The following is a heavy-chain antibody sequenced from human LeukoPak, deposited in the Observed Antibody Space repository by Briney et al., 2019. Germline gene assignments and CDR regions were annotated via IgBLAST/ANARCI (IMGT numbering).Heavy chain of an antibody. V-gene: IGHV4-34*01. Sequence: SETLSLTCAVYGGSFSGYYWSWIRQPPGKGLEWIGEINHSGSTNYNPSLKSRVTISVDTSKNQFSLKLSSVTAADTAVYYCAGHLPYSNYCYYWGQGTLVTVSS. D-gene: IGHD4-11*01. CDR3: AGHLPYSNYCYY. CDR1: GGSFSGYY. J-gene: IGHJ4*02. CDR2: INHSGST.